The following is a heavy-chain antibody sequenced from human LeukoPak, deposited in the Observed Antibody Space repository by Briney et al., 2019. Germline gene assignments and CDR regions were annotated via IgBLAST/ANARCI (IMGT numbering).Heavy chain of an antibody. CDR2: IYHSGST. J-gene: IGHJ5*02. D-gene: IGHD6-19*01. CDR1: GYSISSGYY. V-gene: IGHV4-38-2*01. Sequence: SETLSLTCAVSGYSISSGYYWGWIRQPPGKGLEWIGSIYHSGSTYYNPSLKSRVTMSVDTSKNQFSLKLSSVTAADTAVYYCARGDDSSGWYEAWFDPWGQGTLVTVSS. CDR3: ARGDDSSGWYEAWFDP.